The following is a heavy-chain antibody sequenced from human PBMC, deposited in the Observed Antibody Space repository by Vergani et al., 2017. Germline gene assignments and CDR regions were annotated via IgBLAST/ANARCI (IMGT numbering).Heavy chain of an antibody. CDR1: GASVNSYY. V-gene: IGHV4-59*02. J-gene: IGHJ4*02. Sequence: QVKLQESGPGLVKPSETLSLTCTVSGASVNSYYWSWIRQPPGKGLVWMGYVSFRGDTLYDPSVKGRMTISLNTSSNQFSLYLTSVTAAVTAVYYCASSRICYGAGSPDYWGQGTLVTVSS. CDR3: ASSRICYGAGSPDY. CDR2: VSFRGDT. D-gene: IGHD3-10*01.